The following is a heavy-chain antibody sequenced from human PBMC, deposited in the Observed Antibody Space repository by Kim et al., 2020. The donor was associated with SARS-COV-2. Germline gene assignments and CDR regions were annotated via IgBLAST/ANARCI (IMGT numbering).Heavy chain of an antibody. CDR2: IFHGGAS. J-gene: IGHJ5*02. V-gene: IGHV4-38-2*02. D-gene: IGHD2-15*01. CDR1: GYSVTSGYY. CDR3: ARGVFGGSTGNWLDP. Sequence: SETLSLTCSVSGYSVTSGYYWGWIRQPPGRGLEWIGNIFHGGASYYSPSLKRRVTIAVHRSKNQFSLRLWSVTAADTAVYYCARGVFGGSTGNWLDPWGQGILVTVSS.